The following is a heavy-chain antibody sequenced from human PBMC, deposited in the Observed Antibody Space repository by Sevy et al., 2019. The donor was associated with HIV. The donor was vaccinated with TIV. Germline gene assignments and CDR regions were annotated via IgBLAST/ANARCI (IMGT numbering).Heavy chain of an antibody. J-gene: IGHJ4*02. D-gene: IGHD2-21*02. CDR1: GFTFDDLG. V-gene: IGHV3-20*04. CDR2: INWDGGST. Sequence: GGSLRLSCATSGFTFDDLGMSWVRHAPGKGLEWVASINWDGGSTTYADSVKGRFNIFRDNDKNCLGLQINSLRADDTALYYCAREKSCGGACYHFDNCGQGTLVTVSS. CDR3: AREKSCGGACYHFDN.